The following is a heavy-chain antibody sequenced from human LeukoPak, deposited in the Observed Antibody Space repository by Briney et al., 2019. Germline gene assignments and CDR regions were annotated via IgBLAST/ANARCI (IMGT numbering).Heavy chain of an antibody. Sequence: PGGSLRLSCAASRFTFSSYGMHWVRQAPGKGLEWVSTISGSGDNTYYADSVKGRFTISRDNSRNTLYVQMNSLRAEDTAVYYCAKASRRLCSSSSCYTLDSWGQGTLVTVSS. CDR1: RFTFSSYG. CDR3: AKASRRLCSSSSCYTLDS. V-gene: IGHV3-23*01. D-gene: IGHD2-2*02. CDR2: ISGSGDNT. J-gene: IGHJ4*02.